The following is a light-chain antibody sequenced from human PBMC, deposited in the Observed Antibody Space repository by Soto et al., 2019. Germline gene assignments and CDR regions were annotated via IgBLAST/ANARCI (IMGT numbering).Light chain of an antibody. CDR3: CSYASSTSYD. CDR1: SSDVGGYNF. CDR2: DVT. J-gene: IGLJ1*01. Sequence: QSVLAQPASVSGSPGQSITISCTGTSSDVGGYNFVSWYQQYPGKAPKLMIHDVTSRPSGVSNRFSGSKSGTTASLTISGLQAEDEADYYCCSYASSTSYDFGTGTKVTVL. V-gene: IGLV2-14*01.